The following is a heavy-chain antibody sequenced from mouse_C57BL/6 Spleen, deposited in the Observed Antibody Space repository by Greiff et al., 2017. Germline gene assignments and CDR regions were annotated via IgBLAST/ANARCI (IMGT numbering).Heavy chain of an antibody. J-gene: IGHJ4*01. CDR3: ARNWDVGAMDY. Sequence: EVQRVESGGGLVKPGGSPKLSCAASGFTFSDYGMHWVRQAPEKGLEWVAYISSGSSTIYYADTVKGRFTISRDNAKNTLFLQMTSLRSEDTAMYYCARNWDVGAMDYWGQGTSVTVSS. CDR2: ISSGSSTI. CDR1: GFTFSDYG. V-gene: IGHV5-17*01. D-gene: IGHD4-1*01.